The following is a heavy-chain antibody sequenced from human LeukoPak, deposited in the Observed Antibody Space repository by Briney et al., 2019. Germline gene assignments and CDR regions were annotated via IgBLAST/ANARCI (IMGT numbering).Heavy chain of an antibody. D-gene: IGHD4-11*01. CDR1: GFTFSSYA. CDR2: INHSGST. V-gene: IGHV4-34*01. CDR3: ASQPRYSKTGDY. J-gene: IGHJ4*02. Sequence: GSLRLSCAASGFTFSSYAMHWVCQPPGKGLEWIGEINHSGSTNYNPSLKSRVTISVDTSKNQFSLKLSSVTAADTAVYYCASQPRYSKTGDYWGQGTLVTVSS.